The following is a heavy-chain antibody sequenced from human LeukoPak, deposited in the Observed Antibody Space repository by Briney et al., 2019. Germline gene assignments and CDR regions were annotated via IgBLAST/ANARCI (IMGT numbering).Heavy chain of an antibody. D-gene: IGHD6-6*01. CDR1: GFTFSSYG. J-gene: IGHJ4*02. V-gene: IGHV3-30*02. CDR2: IRYDGSNK. CDR3: AKEIAARLDY. Sequence: GGSLRLSCAASGFTFSSYGMHWVRQAPGKGLEWVAFIRYDGSNKYYADSVKGRSTISRDNSKNTLYLQMNSLRAEDTAVYYCAKEIAARLDYWGQGTLVTVSS.